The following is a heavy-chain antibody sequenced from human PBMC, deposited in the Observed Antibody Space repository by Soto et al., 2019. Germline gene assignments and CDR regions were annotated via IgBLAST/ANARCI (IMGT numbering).Heavy chain of an antibody. Sequence: QVQLVESGGGVVQPGRSLRLSCAASGFTFSSYAMHWVRQAPGKGLEWVAVISYDGSNKYYADSVKGRFTISRDNSKKTVYLQMNSLRGEDTAVYYFARVRWLQSARDYWGQGTLVTVS. CDR1: GFTFSSYA. D-gene: IGHD5-12*01. CDR2: ISYDGSNK. V-gene: IGHV3-30-3*01. CDR3: ARVRWLQSARDY. J-gene: IGHJ4*02.